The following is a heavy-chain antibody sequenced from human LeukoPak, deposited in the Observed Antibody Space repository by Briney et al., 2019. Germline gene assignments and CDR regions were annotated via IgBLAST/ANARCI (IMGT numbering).Heavy chain of an antibody. CDR2: INPESGDL. J-gene: IGHJ6*03. CDR3: ARAAPAGYYYFMDV. D-gene: IGHD2-15*01. CDR1: GYTFSDYY. V-gene: IGHV1-2*02. Sequence: VASVKVSCKASGYTFSDYYIHWVRQAPGQGLEWMGWINPESGDLNYAQKFQGGVTMTRDTSSKTVYVELSRLRSDDTAVYFCARAAPAGYYYFMDVWGKGTTVTVSS.